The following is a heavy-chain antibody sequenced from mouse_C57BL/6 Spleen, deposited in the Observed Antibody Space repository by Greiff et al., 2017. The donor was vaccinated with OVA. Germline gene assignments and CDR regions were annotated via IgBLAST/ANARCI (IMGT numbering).Heavy chain of an antibody. V-gene: IGHV1-39*01. J-gene: IGHJ3*01. Sequence: EVQLQQSGPELVKPGASVKISCKASGYSFTDYNMNWVKQSNGKSLEWIGVINPNYGTTSYNQKFKGKATLTVDQSSSTAYMQLNSLTSEYSAVYYGARGGGWAAWFADWGQGTLVTVSA. CDR3: ARGGGWAAWFAD. CDR1: GYSFTDYN. D-gene: IGHD3-3*01. CDR2: INPNYGTT.